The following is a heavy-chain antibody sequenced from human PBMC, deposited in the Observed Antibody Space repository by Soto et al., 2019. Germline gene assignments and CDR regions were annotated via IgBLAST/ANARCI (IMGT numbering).Heavy chain of an antibody. CDR2: IYYSGST. V-gene: IGHV4-59*08. D-gene: IGHD2-2*01. Sequence: SETLSLTCSVSGGSIGGYYGSWIRQPPGKGLEWIGYIYYSGSTNYNPSLKSRVTISVDTSKNQFSLKLSSVTAADTAVYYCAKVQTAAMTGAFDIWGQGTMVTVSS. CDR1: GGSIGGYY. J-gene: IGHJ3*02. CDR3: AKVQTAAMTGAFDI.